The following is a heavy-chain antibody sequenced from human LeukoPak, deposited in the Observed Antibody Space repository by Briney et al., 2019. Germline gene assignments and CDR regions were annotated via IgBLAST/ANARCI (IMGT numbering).Heavy chain of an antibody. D-gene: IGHD3-10*01. Sequence: GRSLRLSCAASGFTFDDYAIHWVRQAPGKGLEWVSAISGSGGSTYYADSVKGRFTISRDNSKNTLYLQMNSLRAEDTAVYYCAKTYRSGSVLNWGQGTLVTVSS. CDR1: GFTFDDYA. J-gene: IGHJ4*02. CDR3: AKTYRSGSVLN. V-gene: IGHV3-23*01. CDR2: ISGSGGST.